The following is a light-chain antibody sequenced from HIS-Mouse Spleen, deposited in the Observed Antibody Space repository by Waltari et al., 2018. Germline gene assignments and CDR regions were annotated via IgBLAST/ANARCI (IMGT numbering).Light chain of an antibody. V-gene: IGLV3-10*01. CDR3: YSTDSSGNHRV. Sequence: SYELTQPPSGSVCPGQTARITCSGEALPKKYAFWYQQKPGQAPVLAIYEDSKRPSGIPERFSGSSSGTMATLTISGAQGEDEADYCYSTDSSGNHRVVGGGTKLTVL. CDR2: EDS. CDR1: ALPKKY. J-gene: IGLJ2*01.